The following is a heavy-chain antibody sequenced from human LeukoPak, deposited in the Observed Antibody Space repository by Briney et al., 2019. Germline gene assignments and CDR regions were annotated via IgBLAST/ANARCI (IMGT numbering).Heavy chain of an antibody. CDR1: GFTFNTYT. V-gene: IGHV3-21*01. D-gene: IGHD3-3*01. CDR3: AKDLGRTIFGVVSHFGFDY. J-gene: IGHJ4*02. CDR2: LDSSGAYI. Sequence: AGGSLRLSCAASGFTFNTYTMNWARQAPGKGLEWLSSLDSSGAYIFYADSVKGRFIISRDNSKNTLYLQMNSLRAEDTAVYYCAKDLGRTIFGVVSHFGFDYWGQGTLVTVSS.